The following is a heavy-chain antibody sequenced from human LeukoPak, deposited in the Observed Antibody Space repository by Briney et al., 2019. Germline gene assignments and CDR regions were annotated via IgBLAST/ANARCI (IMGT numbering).Heavy chain of an antibody. Sequence: PSETLSLTCTVSGGSISSGGYYWGWIRQHPGKGLEWIGYIYYSGSTYYNPSLKSRVTISVDTSKNQFSLKLSSVTAADTAVYYCASTLFDYGDYGDYWGQGTLVTVSS. CDR2: IYYSGST. V-gene: IGHV4-31*03. D-gene: IGHD4-17*01. J-gene: IGHJ4*02. CDR3: ASTLFDYGDYGDY. CDR1: GGSISSGGYY.